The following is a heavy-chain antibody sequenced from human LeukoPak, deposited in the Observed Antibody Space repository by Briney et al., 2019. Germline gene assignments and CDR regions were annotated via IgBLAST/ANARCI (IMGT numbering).Heavy chain of an antibody. Sequence: ASVKVSCKASGYSFTDFYIHWVRQAPGQGLEWMGWINPNSGGTKYAQKFQGRVTMARDTSISTVYMYLSGLRSDDTAVYYCARESIPATARGYYMDVWGKGSTVTISS. CDR3: ARESIPATARGYYMDV. J-gene: IGHJ6*03. CDR2: INPNSGGT. V-gene: IGHV1-2*02. D-gene: IGHD6-6*01. CDR1: GYSFTDFY.